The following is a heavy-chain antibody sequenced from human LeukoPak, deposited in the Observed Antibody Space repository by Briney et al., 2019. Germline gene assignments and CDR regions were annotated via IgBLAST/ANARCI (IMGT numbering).Heavy chain of an antibody. CDR1: GYTFTSYG. V-gene: IGHV1-18*01. J-gene: IGHJ4*02. D-gene: IGHD5-12*01. CDR3: TRDLGQWLLQGIFFDY. CDR2: ISAYSTYNGNT. Sequence: AASVKVSCKTSGYTFTSYGTSWVRQAPGQGPEWMGWISAYSTYNGNTNYAQRFQGRVTMTTDTSTSTAYMELRSLRSDDTAVYYCTRDLGQWLLQGIFFDYWGQGTLVTVSS.